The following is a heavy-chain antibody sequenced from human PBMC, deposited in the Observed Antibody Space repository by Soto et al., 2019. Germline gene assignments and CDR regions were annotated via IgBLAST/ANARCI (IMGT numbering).Heavy chain of an antibody. J-gene: IGHJ6*02. CDR2: ISSSGSTI. CDR1: GFTFSDYY. CDR3: ARDILELYYYYGMDV. Sequence: GGSLRLSCAASGFTFSDYYMSWIRQAPGKGLEWVSYISSSGSTIYYADSVKGRFTISRDNAKNSLYLQMNSLRAEDTAVYYCARDILELYYYYGMDVWGQGTTVTVSS. V-gene: IGHV3-11*01. D-gene: IGHD1-7*01.